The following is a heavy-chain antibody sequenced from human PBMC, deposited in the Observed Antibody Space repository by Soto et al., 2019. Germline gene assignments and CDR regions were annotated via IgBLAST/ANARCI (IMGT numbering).Heavy chain of an antibody. CDR1: GDSVSSNSAA. CDR3: AGTTSHHWLYMDV. J-gene: IGHJ6*03. CDR2: TYYRSRWYN. D-gene: IGHD1-7*01. V-gene: IGHV6-1*01. Sequence: SQTLSLTCVISGDSVSSNSAAWNWIRLSPSKGLEWLARTYYRSRWYNDYAVTVRSRITVNPDTSKNQFSLQLTSVTPEDTAVYYCAGTTSHHWLYMDVWGKGATVTVSS.